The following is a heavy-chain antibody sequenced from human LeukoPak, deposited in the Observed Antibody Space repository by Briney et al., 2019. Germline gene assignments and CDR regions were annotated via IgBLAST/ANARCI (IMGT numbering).Heavy chain of an antibody. D-gene: IGHD4-23*01. CDR1: GGTFSSYA. J-gene: IGHJ4*02. CDR3: ARDYGGNSGIFDY. CDR2: IIPIFGTA. Sequence: GASVKVSCKASGGTFSSYAISWVRQAPGQGLEWMGGIIPIFGTANYAQKFQGRVTITADESTSTAYMELSSLRSEDTAVYYCARDYGGNSGIFDYWGQGTLVTVSS. V-gene: IGHV1-69*13.